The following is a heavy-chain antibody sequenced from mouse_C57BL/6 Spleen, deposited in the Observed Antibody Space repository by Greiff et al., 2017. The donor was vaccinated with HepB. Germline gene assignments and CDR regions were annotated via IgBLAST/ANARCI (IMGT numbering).Heavy chain of an antibody. J-gene: IGHJ4*01. CDR2: IDPANGNT. D-gene: IGHD6-1*01. V-gene: IGHV14-3*01. CDR3: ASSLLRGAMDY. Sequence: VQLQQSVAELVRPGASVKLSCTASGFNIKNPYMHWVKQRPEQGLEWIGRIDPANGNTKYAPKFQGKATITADTSSNTAYLQLSILTSEDTAIYYCASSLLRGAMDYWGQGTSVTVSS. CDR1: GFNIKNPY.